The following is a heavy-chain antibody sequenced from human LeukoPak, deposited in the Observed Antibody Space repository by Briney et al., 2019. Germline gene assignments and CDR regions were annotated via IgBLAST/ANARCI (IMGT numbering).Heavy chain of an antibody. V-gene: IGHV4-4*07. D-gene: IGHD6-13*01. CDR2: IYSSGIT. CDR1: GGSIGSYY. Sequence: PSETRSLTCSVSGGSIGSYYWSWIRQPAGKGLEWIGRIYSSGITNYNPSLKSRVTMSVDTSKNQFSLKLNSVTAADTAFYYCARADSSWPYFDYWGQGTLVTVS. J-gene: IGHJ4*02. CDR3: ARADSSWPYFDY.